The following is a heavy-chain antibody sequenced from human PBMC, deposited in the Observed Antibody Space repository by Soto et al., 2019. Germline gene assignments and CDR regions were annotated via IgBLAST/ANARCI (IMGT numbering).Heavy chain of an antibody. V-gene: IGHV3-23*01. Sequence: GGSLRLSCAASGFTFSSYAMSWVRQAPGKGLEWVSAISGSGGSTYYADSVKGRFTISRDNSKNTLYLQMNSLRAEDTAVYYCAKDRPTIAVAGAYFDYWGQGTLVTVSS. CDR3: AKDRPTIAVAGAYFDY. CDR2: ISGSGGST. D-gene: IGHD6-19*01. CDR1: GFTFSSYA. J-gene: IGHJ4*02.